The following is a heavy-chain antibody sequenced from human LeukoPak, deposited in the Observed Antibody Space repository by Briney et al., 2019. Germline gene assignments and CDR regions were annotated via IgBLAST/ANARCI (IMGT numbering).Heavy chain of an antibody. Sequence: SETLSLTCTVSGDSINSHYWTWIRQSPGKGLEWIGYVFFNGNTNYSPSLKSRVTISVDTSKNQFSLNLSSVTAADTAVYYCARGVPVGATTGRAFDIWGQGTMVTVSS. CDR2: VFFNGNT. D-gene: IGHD1-26*01. V-gene: IGHV4-59*11. CDR1: GDSINSHY. J-gene: IGHJ3*02. CDR3: ARGVPVGATTGRAFDI.